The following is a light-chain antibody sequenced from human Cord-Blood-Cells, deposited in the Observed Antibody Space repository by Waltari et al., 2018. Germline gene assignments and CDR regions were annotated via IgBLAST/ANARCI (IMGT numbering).Light chain of an antibody. CDR2: RNN. CDR3: AAWDDSLSGRV. J-gene: IGLJ3*02. Sequence: QSVLTQPPSASGTPGQGVTIPCSGSSSNIGSNYVYWYQQHPGTAPKLLIYRNNQRPSGVPDRFSGSKSGTSASLAISGLRSEDEADYYCAAWDDSLSGRVFGGGTKLTVL. V-gene: IGLV1-47*01. CDR1: SSNIGSNY.